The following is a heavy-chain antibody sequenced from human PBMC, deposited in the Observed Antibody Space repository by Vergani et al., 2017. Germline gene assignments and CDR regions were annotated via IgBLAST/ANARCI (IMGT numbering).Heavy chain of an antibody. CDR3: ARDMYYDFWSGYYTGNYYYGMDV. V-gene: IGHV3-64*01. CDR2: ISSNGGST. D-gene: IGHD3-3*01. CDR1: GFTFSSYA. J-gene: IGHJ6*02. Sequence: EVQLVESGGGLVQPGGSLRLSCAASGFTFSSYAMHWVRQAPGKGLEYVSAISSNGGSTYYANSVKGRFTISRDNSKNTLYLQMGSLRAEDMAVYYCARDMYYDFWSGYYTGNYYYGMDVWGQGTTVTVSS.